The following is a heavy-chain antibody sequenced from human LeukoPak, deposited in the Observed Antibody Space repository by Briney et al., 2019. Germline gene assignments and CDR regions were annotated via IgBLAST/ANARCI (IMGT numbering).Heavy chain of an antibody. J-gene: IGHJ4*02. CDR3: ARDGGNFDY. CDR1: GFTFSNYW. CDR2: INSDGVST. V-gene: IGHV3-74*01. Sequence: GGSLRLSCAASGFTFSNYWMHWVRQAPGKGLVCVSAINSDGVSTGYADSVKGRFTVSRDNARKTLYLQMNSLRAEDTAVYYCARDGGNFDYWGQGTLVTVSS. D-gene: IGHD6-25*01.